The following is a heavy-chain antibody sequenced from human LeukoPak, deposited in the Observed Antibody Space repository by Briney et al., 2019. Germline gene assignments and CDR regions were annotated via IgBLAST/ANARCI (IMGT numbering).Heavy chain of an antibody. CDR1: GFSLSTSGVG. CDR2: IYWNGDK. Sequence: SGPTLVKPTQTLTLTCTFSGFSLSTSGVGVGWIRQPPGKALEWLALIYWNGDKGYSPSLKSRLTITKDTSKNQVVLTMTNMDPVDTATYYCAHTRVGDGYNYWGQGTLVTVSS. D-gene: IGHD5-24*01. CDR3: AHTRVGDGYNY. J-gene: IGHJ4*02. V-gene: IGHV2-5*01.